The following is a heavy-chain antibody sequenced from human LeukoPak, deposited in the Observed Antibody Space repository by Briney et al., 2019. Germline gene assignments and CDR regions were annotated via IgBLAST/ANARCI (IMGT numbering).Heavy chain of an antibody. V-gene: IGHV1-2*06. CDR3: ARGPRRITIFGPWDSGMDV. D-gene: IGHD3-3*01. J-gene: IGHJ6*02. Sequence: ASVKVSCKASGYTFTGYYMHWVRQAPGQGLEWMGRINPNSGGTNYAQKFQGRVTMTRDTSISTAYMKLSRLRSDDTAVYYCARGPRRITIFGPWDSGMDVWGQGTTVTVSS. CDR2: INPNSGGT. CDR1: GYTFTGYY.